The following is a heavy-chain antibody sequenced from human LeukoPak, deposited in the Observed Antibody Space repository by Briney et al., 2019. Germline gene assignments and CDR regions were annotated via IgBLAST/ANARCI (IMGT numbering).Heavy chain of an antibody. CDR3: AIVYAVPDKRNALDM. Sequence: GGSLRLSCAASGFTFSSHWMHWVRQAPGKGLVWVSRIHDDGATTNYADSVKGRFTISRDNAKDTLYLQMNSLRAEDTAVYYCAIVYAVPDKRNALDMWGQGTMVTVSS. CDR2: IHDDGATT. D-gene: IGHD6-19*01. V-gene: IGHV3-74*01. CDR1: GFTFSSHW. J-gene: IGHJ3*02.